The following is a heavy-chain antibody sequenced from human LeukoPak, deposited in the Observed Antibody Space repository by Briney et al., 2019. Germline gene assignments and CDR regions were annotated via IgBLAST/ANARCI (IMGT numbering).Heavy chain of an antibody. D-gene: IGHD3-22*01. CDR1: GGSISSSSYY. CDR3: ATYATYYYDS. J-gene: IGHJ4*02. Sequence: SETLSLTCTVSGGSISSSSYYWGWIRQPPGKGLEWIGSIYYSGSTYYNPSLKSRVTISVDTSKNQFSLKLSSVTAADTAVYYCATYATYYYDSWGQGTLVTVSS. CDR2: IYYSGST. V-gene: IGHV4-39*07.